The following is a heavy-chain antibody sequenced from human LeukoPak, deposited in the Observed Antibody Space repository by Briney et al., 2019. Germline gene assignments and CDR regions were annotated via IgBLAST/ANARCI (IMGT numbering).Heavy chain of an antibody. CDR3: ARDPTIFGVS. CDR1: GFTFGSYW. Sequence: GGSLRLSCAASGFTFGSYWMSWVRQAPGKGLEWVANIKQDGSEKHYVDSVEGRFIISRDNAKNSLYLQMISLRAEDTAVYYCARDPTIFGVSWGQGTLVTVSS. CDR2: IKQDGSEK. V-gene: IGHV3-7*01. J-gene: IGHJ5*02. D-gene: IGHD3-3*01.